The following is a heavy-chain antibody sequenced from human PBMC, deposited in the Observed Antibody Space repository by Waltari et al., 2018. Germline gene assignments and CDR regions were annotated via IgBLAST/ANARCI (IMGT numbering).Heavy chain of an antibody. V-gene: IGHV4-34*01. Sequence: QVQLQQWGAGLLKPSETLSLTCAVYGGYFWGYYRSWTRQPPGQGLEWIGEINHSGSTNYNPSLKSRVTISVDTSKNQFSLKLSSVTAADTAVYYCARGLRGSGYRYYYYYMDVWGKGTTVTVSS. CDR1: GGYFWGYY. J-gene: IGHJ6*03. CDR3: ARGLRGSGYRYYYYYMDV. CDR2: INHSGST. D-gene: IGHD3-22*01.